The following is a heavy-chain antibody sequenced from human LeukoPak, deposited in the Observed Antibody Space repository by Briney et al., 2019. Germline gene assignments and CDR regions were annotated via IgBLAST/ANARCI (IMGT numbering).Heavy chain of an antibody. CDR2: IYYSGST. D-gene: IGHD5-18*01. V-gene: IGHV4-39*01. CDR1: GGSISSSSYY. J-gene: IGHJ5*02. Sequence: SETLSLTCTVSGGSISSSSYYWGWIRQAPGKGLEWIGSIYYSGSTYYNPSLKSRVTISVDTSKNQFSLKLSPVTATDTAVYYCARHFYSWDPNNSFDPWGQGTLATVSS. CDR3: ARHFYSWDPNNSFDP.